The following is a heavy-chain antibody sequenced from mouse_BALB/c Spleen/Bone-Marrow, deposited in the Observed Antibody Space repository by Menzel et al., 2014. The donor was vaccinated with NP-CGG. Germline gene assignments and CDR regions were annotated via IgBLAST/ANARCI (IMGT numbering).Heavy chain of an antibody. D-gene: IGHD4-1*01. J-gene: IGHJ2*01. CDR3: AAGRGLGYYYDY. CDR1: GFTFSDYY. CDR2: ISDGGSYT. V-gene: IGHV5-4*02. Sequence: EVKLMESGGGLVKPGGSLKLSCAASGFTFSDYYMHWVRQTPEKRLEWVATISDGGSYTYFPDSVKGRFTISRDNAKNNLYLQMRSLKSEDTAMYYCAAGRGLGYYYDYWGQGTILTVSS.